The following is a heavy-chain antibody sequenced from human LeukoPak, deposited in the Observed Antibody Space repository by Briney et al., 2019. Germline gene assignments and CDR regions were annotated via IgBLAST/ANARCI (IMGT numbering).Heavy chain of an antibody. J-gene: IGHJ4*02. Sequence: ASVKVSCKASGGTFSSYAISWVRQAPGQGLEWMGRIIPILGIANYAQKFQGRVTITADKSTSTAYMELCSLRSEDTAVYYCASNPDTVTKLDYWGQGTLVTVSS. CDR1: GGTFSSYA. CDR2: IIPILGIA. D-gene: IGHD4-17*01. V-gene: IGHV1-69*04. CDR3: ASNPDTVTKLDY.